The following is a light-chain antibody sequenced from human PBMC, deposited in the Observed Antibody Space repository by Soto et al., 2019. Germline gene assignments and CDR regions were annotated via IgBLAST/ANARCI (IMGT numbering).Light chain of an antibody. J-gene: IGLJ2*01. CDR1: STDVGGYNF. Sequence: QSALTQPRSVSGSPGQSVTISCTGTSTDVGGYNFVSWYQHHPGKAPKLVIYDVTERPSGVPARFSGSKSGNTASLTISGLQDEDEADYYCCSYAGTYAYIIFGGGTKLTVL. V-gene: IGLV2-11*01. CDR2: DVT. CDR3: CSYAGTYAYII.